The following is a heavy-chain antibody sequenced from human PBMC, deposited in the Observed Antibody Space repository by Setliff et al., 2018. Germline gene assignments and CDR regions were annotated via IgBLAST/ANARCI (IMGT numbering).Heavy chain of an antibody. CDR2: ISPYSGNT. D-gene: IGHD1-26*01. J-gene: IGHJ6*02. CDR1: GYTFTDYG. Sequence: ASVKVSCKASGYTFTDYGVTWVRQAPGQGLEWVGWISPYSGNTYYAQKLQDRVTITTDTSTTTVYMELRGLRSDDTATYYCARFRVSSGGYNYYAMDVWGQGTTVTVSS. V-gene: IGHV1-18*01. CDR3: ARFRVSSGGYNYYAMDV.